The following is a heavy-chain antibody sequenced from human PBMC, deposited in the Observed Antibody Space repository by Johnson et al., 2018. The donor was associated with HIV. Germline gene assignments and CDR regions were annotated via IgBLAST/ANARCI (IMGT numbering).Heavy chain of an antibody. CDR1: GFTFSSYA. D-gene: IGHD6-6*01. CDR2: ISGSGGST. CDR3: ATAARLFDAFDI. Sequence: MQLVESGGGVVQPGRSLRLSCAASGFTFSSYAMSWVRQAPGKGLEWVSAISGSGGSTYYADSVKGRFTISRDNSKNTLYLQMNSLRAEDTAVYYCATAARLFDAFDIWGQGTMVTVSS. J-gene: IGHJ3*02. V-gene: IGHV3-23*04.